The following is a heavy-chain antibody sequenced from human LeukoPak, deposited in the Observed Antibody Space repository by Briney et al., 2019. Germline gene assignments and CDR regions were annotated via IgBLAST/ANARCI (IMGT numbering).Heavy chain of an antibody. CDR1: GFTFSSYA. D-gene: IGHD6-6*01. CDR2: ISSNGGST. Sequence: GGSLRLSCAASGFTFSSYAMHWVRQAPGKGLEYVSAISSNGGSTYYANSVKGRFTISRDNSKNTLYLQMNSLRAEDTAVYYCAKLAGSIAARWGYFDYWGQGTLVTVSS. CDR3: AKLAGSIAARWGYFDY. V-gene: IGHV3-64*01. J-gene: IGHJ4*02.